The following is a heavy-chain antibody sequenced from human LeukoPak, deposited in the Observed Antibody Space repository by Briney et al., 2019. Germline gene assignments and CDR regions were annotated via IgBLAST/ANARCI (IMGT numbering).Heavy chain of an antibody. D-gene: IGHD1-14*01. CDR3: ARYRFNPGVFAY. Sequence: SEPLSLTCTVSGGPISSGGYYWRSIRQHPGKGLEWIGYIYYSGSTYYNPSLKSRVTISVDTSKNYFSLKLRCVTAADTAVYYCARYRFNPGVFAYWGQGTLVTVSS. CDR2: IYYSGST. V-gene: IGHV4-31*03. J-gene: IGHJ4*02. CDR1: GGPISSGGYY.